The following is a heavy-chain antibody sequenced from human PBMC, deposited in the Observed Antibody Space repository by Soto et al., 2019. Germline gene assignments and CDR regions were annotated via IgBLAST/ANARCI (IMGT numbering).Heavy chain of an antibody. V-gene: IGHV4-59*12. CDR3: PLIMPAA. J-gene: IGHJ5*02. D-gene: IGHD1-26*01. Sequence: PSETLSLTYTVSGGSISSYYWSWIRQPPGKGLEWIGYIYYSGSTNYNPSLKSRVTIPVDTSKNQFSLKIEDTAVYYCHKYSGPLIMPAALGPGTLVTVSS. CDR2: IYYSGST. CDR1: GGSISSYY.